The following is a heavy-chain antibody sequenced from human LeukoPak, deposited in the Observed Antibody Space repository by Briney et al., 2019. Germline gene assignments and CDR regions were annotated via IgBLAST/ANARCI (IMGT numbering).Heavy chain of an antibody. D-gene: IGHD1-26*01. CDR2: FNWNGGST. Sequence: PGGSLRLSCAASGFIFDNYGMSWVRQAPGKGLEWVSGFNWNGGSTGYADSVRGRFTISRDNAKNSLHLQMNSLRAEDTALYCCVSGRTASSYSVSHTDAFDIWGQGTMVTVSS. J-gene: IGHJ3*02. CDR3: VSGRTASSYSVSHTDAFDI. V-gene: IGHV3-20*04. CDR1: GFIFDNYG.